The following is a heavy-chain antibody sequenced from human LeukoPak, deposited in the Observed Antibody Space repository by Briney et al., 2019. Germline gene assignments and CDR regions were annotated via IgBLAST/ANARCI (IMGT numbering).Heavy chain of an antibody. Sequence: PGGSLRLSRAASGFTFSSYWMHWVRQAPGKGLVWVSRINSDGSSTRYADSVKGRFTISRDNAKNTLYLQMNSLRAEDTAVYYCASLEYSSSQGRDYWGQGTLVTVSS. D-gene: IGHD6-6*01. CDR3: ASLEYSSSQGRDY. V-gene: IGHV3-74*01. CDR1: GFTFSSYW. J-gene: IGHJ4*02. CDR2: INSDGSST.